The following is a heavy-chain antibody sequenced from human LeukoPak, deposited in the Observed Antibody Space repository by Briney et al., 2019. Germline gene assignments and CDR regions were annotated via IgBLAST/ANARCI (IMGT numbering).Heavy chain of an antibody. J-gene: IGHJ6*04. CDR1: GFIFSDHY. CDR2: TKNKANSYTT. CDR3: ARVEYCRGGSCYPLDV. Sequence: GGSLRLSCAASGFIFSDHYMDWVRQAPGKGLEWVGRTKNKANSYTTEYAASVKGRFTISRDDSKNSLFLQMNSLKTGDTAVYYCARVEYCRGGSCYPLDVWGKGTTVTISS. D-gene: IGHD2-15*01. V-gene: IGHV3-72*01.